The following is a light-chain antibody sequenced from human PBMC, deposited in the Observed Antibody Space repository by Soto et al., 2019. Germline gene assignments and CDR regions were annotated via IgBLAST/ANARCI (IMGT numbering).Light chain of an antibody. J-gene: IGLJ1*01. CDR3: SSYTTSSTYV. Sequence: QSVLTQPASVSGSPGQWITISCTGTSRDVGSYNLVSWYQLHPGKAPKLMIYEVSNRPSGISNRFSGSKSDNTASLTISGLQAAEEADYYCSSYTTSSTYVFGTGTKVTVL. CDR1: SRDVGSYNL. CDR2: EVS. V-gene: IGLV2-14*02.